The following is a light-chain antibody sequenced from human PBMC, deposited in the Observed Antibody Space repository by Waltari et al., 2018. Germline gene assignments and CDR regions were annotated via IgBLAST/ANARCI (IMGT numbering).Light chain of an antibody. CDR1: QPTIVNNY. Sequence: QSVLTPPPSASGTPGPRVTISCSGSQPTIVNNYVSWYQRPPGTAPNLLIDRNHQRLSGVPDRFSGSKSGTSASLAIIGLRSEDEADYYCAAWDDSLSGRVFGGGTKVTVL. CDR2: RNH. J-gene: IGLJ3*02. V-gene: IGLV1-47*01. CDR3: AAWDDSLSGRV.